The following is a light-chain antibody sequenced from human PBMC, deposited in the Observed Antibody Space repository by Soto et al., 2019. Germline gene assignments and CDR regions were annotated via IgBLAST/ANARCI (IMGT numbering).Light chain of an antibody. CDR2: DAS. V-gene: IGKV1-5*01. CDR3: QHMRT. Sequence: DIQMTQSPSTLPASVGDTVTITCRASQSVSSWLAWYQQKPGKPPKFLIYDASTLESGVPSRFSGSGFGTEFSLTISSLQPDDFGSYYCQHMRTFGQGTKVDI. J-gene: IGKJ1*01. CDR1: QSVSSW.